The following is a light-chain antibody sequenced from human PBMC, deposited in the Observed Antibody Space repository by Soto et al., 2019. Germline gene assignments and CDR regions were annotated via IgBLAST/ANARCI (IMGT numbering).Light chain of an antibody. J-gene: IGLJ3*02. CDR3: TSSTTSSTHWV. CDR1: SSDVGGYNY. Sequence: QSALTQPASVSGSPGQSITISCTGTSSDVGGYNYVSWYQQHPGKAPKLMIYEVSNRPSGVSNRFSGSKSGNTASLTISGLQAEDEAAYSCTSSTTSSTHWVFGGGTQLTVL. CDR2: EVS. V-gene: IGLV2-14*01.